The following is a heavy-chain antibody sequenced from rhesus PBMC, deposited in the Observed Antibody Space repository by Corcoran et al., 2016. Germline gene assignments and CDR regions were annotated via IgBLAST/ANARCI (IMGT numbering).Heavy chain of an antibody. D-gene: IGHD6-31*01. CDR1: GYSISSGYG. J-gene: IGHJ4*01. CDR3: ASLPGYSSGWYDY. V-gene: IGHV4-122*02. Sequence: QLQLQESGPGLVKPSETLSLTCAVSGYSISSGYGWSWIRQPPGKGLEWIGYISYSGSTSYNPSLKSRVTISRDTSKNQFSLKLSSVTAADTAVYYCASLPGYSSGWYDYWGQGVLVTVSS. CDR2: ISYSGST.